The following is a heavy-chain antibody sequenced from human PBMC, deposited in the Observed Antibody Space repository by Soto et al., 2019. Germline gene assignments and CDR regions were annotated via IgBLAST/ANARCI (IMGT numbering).Heavy chain of an antibody. CDR2: VNAGNDNT. V-gene: IGHV1-3*01. D-gene: IGHD5-18*01. CDR1: GYTFTNNV. CDR3: AREVPYGYSRFDY. J-gene: IGHJ4*02. Sequence: QVHLVQSGAEVKKPGASVKVACKTSGYTFTNNVIHWVRQAPGQRLEWMGWVNAGNDNTKWSREFQGRLTLTKHTSATTAYMELSSLTSEDTAIYFCAREVPYGYSRFDYWGQGTLVTVSS.